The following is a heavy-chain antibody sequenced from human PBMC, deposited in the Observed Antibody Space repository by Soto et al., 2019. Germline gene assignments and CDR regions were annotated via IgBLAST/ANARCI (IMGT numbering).Heavy chain of an antibody. Sequence: QVQLVESGGGVVQPGRSLRLSCAASGFTFSSYGMHWVRQAPGKGLEWVAVIWYDGSNKYYADSVKGRFTISSDNSKNTLYLQMNSLRAEDTAVYYWARAGGGSGSYYAYYYYYMDVWGKGNTVTVSS. V-gene: IGHV3-33*01. CDR1: GFTFSSYG. J-gene: IGHJ6*03. D-gene: IGHD3-10*01. CDR3: ARAGGGSGSYYAYYYYYMDV. CDR2: IWYDGSNK.